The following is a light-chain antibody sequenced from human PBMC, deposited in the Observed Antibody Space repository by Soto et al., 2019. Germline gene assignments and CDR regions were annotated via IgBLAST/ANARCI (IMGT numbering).Light chain of an antibody. J-gene: IGKJ2*01. V-gene: IGKV3-15*01. CDR3: QQGHNWPLT. CDR1: QSISTE. CDR2: SAS. Sequence: EIAMTQSPATLSVSPGERATLSCRASQSISTELAWYQQIPGQPPRLLIYSASTRATGVPARFTGSGSGSEFTLTSSGLQSEDFAIYYCQQGHNWPLTFGQGTRLAI.